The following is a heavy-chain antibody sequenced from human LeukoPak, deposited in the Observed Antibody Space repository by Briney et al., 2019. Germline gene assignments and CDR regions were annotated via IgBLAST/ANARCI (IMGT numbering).Heavy chain of an antibody. Sequence: TGGSLRLSCAASGFTASSNYMSWVRKAPGKGLEWVAVISYDGSNKYYADSVKGLFTISRDNSKNTLYLQMNSLRAEDTAVYYCARETCSSSWYYFDYWGQGTLVTVSS. CDR3: ARETCSSSWYYFDY. CDR1: GFTASSNY. CDR2: ISYDGSNK. J-gene: IGHJ4*02. D-gene: IGHD6-13*01. V-gene: IGHV3-30-3*01.